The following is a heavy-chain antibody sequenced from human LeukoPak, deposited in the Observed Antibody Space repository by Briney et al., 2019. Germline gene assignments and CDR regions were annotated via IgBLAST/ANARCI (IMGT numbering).Heavy chain of an antibody. V-gene: IGHV4-34*01. J-gene: IGHJ3*02. CDR3: ARVSSGYYYFRNDAFDI. Sequence: KPSETLSLTCAVYGGSFSGYYWSWIRQPPGKGLEWIGEINHSGSTNYNPSLKSRVTISVDTSKNQFSLKLSSVTAADTAVYYCARVSSGYYYFRNDAFDIWGQGTMVTVSS. CDR2: INHSGST. D-gene: IGHD3-22*01. CDR1: GGSFSGYY.